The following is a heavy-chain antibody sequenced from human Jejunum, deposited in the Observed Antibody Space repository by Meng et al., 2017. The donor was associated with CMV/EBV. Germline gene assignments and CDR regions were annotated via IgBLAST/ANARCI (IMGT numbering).Heavy chain of an antibody. V-gene: IGHV1-2*02. D-gene: IGHD3-10*01. CDR2: ITPHSGGP. J-gene: IGHJ6*02. Sequence: FTGYYIHWVRQAPGQGLEWMGWITPHSGGPNFAQKFQGRVTMTRDTSISTVYMEMGSLTSDDTAVFYCARADQGTWFSYYNGMDVWGQGTTVTVSS. CDR1: FTGYY. CDR3: ARADQGTWFSYYNGMDV.